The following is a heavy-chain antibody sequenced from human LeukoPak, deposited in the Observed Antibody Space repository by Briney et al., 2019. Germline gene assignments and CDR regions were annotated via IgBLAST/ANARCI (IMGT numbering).Heavy chain of an antibody. V-gene: IGHV4-34*08. D-gene: IGHD6-13*01. CDR2: INHSGST. CDR1: GFTFSNAW. CDR3: TQEGIGSDY. Sequence: PGGSLRLSCAASGFTFSNAWMSWIRQPPGKGLEWIGEINHSGSTNYNPSLKSRVTISVDTSKNQFSLKLSSVTAADTAVYYCTQEGIGSDYWGQGTLVTVSS. J-gene: IGHJ4*02.